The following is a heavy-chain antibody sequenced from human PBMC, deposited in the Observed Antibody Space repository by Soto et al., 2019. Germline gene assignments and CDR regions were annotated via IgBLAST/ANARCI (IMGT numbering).Heavy chain of an antibody. CDR2: IKQDGSEK. CDR1: GFTFSSYW. CDR3: ARMELVQNYYYYGMDV. V-gene: IGHV3-7*01. Sequence: GGSLRLSCAASGFTFSSYWMSWVRQAPGKGLEWVANIKQDGSEKCYVDSVKGRFTISRDNAKNSLYLHMNSLRAEDTAVYYCARMELVQNYYYYGMDVWGQGTTVTVSS. J-gene: IGHJ6*02. D-gene: IGHD6-6*01.